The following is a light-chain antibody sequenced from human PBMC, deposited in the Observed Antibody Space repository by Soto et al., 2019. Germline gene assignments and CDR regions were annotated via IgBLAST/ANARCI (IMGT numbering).Light chain of an antibody. CDR2: AAS. CDR3: QQSYGSPWT. V-gene: IGKV1-39*01. CDR1: QSISRY. Sequence: DIQMTQSPSSLSASVGDRVTITCRASQSISRYLNWYQQKSGKAPKFLIYAASSLHSGVPSRFSGSGSGTDFTLTISSLQPEDYATYYCQQSYGSPWTFGQGTKVEIK. J-gene: IGKJ1*01.